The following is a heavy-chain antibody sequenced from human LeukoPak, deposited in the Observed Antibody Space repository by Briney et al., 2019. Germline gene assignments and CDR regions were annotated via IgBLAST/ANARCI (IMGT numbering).Heavy chain of an antibody. CDR1: GGSITNNY. D-gene: IGHD6-13*01. CDR2: THDSGNS. V-gene: IGHV4-59*13. CDR3: ARVAAARYYYMDV. Sequence: PSETLSLTCTVSGGSITNNYWAWIRQPPGKGLEWIGYTHDSGNSNYNPSLRSRVTISIDTSKNQFSLKLTSVTAADTAVYYCARVAAARYYYMDVWGKGTTVTVSS. J-gene: IGHJ6*03.